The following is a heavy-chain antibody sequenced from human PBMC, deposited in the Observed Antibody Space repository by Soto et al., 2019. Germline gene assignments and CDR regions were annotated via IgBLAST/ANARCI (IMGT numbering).Heavy chain of an antibody. J-gene: IGHJ4*02. CDR3: ATMGTPATGLYYFDY. D-gene: IGHD5-18*01. Sequence: SETLSLTCTVAGGSISSGNYYWSWIRQPPGKGLEWIGFISYSGSTYYSLSLKSRVTISVDTSKNQFSLNLSFVTAADTAVYYCATMGTPATGLYYFDYWGQGTLVTVSS. V-gene: IGHV4-30-4*01. CDR1: GGSISSGNYY. CDR2: ISYSGST.